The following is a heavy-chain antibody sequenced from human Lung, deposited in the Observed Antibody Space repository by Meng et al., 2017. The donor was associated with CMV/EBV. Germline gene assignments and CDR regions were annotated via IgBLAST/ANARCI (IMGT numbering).Heavy chain of an antibody. CDR3: ARENLELQGTVDY. CDR2: DGNNK. CDR1: GFTITAYP. J-gene: IGHJ4*02. D-gene: IGHD1-7*01. V-gene: IGHV3-30*03. Sequence: QGYSVDAGVAVCQPGRSLGLSCAASGFTITAYPMHWVRQVPGKGLEWVTVDGNNKYYADSVKGRFTISRDNSRNTLDLQMDSLRTEDTAIYYCARENLELQGTVDYWGQGTLVTVSS.